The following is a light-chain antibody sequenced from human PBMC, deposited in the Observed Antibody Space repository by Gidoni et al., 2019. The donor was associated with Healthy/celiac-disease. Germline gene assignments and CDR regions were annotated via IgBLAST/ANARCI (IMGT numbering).Light chain of an antibody. J-gene: IGKJ5*01. Sequence: DIVMTQSPRSLPVTPGEPSSIPCRSSQRLLHSNGYNYLDWYLQKPGQSPQLLIYLGSNRASGVPDRFSGSGSGTDFTLNISSVESEDFGVYYCMQALQTPITFGQGTRLEIK. V-gene: IGKV2-28*01. CDR3: MQALQTPIT. CDR1: QRLLHSNGYNY. CDR2: LGS.